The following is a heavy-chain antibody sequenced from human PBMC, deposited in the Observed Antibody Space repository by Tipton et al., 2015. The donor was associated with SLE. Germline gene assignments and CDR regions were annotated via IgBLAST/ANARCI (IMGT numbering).Heavy chain of an antibody. D-gene: IGHD3-3*01. V-gene: IGHV5-51*01. CDR2: IFVGDSDR. Sequence: VQLVQSGAEVRKPGDSLKISCTGSGYDFSAYWIGWVRQVPGKGLEWIGMIFVGDSDRRCSPSFQGQITISADKSTGTAYLQWNSLRASDSAIYYCARRDDFWSGGSFDYWGQGTRVTVSS. J-gene: IGHJ4*02. CDR3: ARRDDFWSGGSFDY. CDR1: GYDFSAYW.